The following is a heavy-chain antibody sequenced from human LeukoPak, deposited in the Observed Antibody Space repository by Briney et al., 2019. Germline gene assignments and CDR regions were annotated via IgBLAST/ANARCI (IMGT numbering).Heavy chain of an antibody. CDR3: ARDGYNYGGIDY. CDR2: MNPNSGNT. D-gene: IGHD5-24*01. J-gene: IGHJ4*02. Sequence: GASVTVSCKASGYTFTSYDINWVRQATGQGLEWMGWMNPNSGNTGYAQKFQGRVTMTRNTSISTAYMELSSLRSEDTAVYYCARDGYNYGGIDYWGQGTQVTVSS. CDR1: GYTFTSYD. V-gene: IGHV1-8*01.